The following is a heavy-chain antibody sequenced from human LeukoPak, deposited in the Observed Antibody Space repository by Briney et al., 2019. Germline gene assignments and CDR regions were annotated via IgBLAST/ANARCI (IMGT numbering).Heavy chain of an antibody. CDR2: ISSSSSSYI. CDR3: ARDLEYCGGDCHPLFDY. V-gene: IGHV3-21*01. D-gene: IGHD2-21*02. Sequence: GGSLRLSCAASGFTFSSYSMNWVRQAPGKGLEWVSSISSSSSSYIYYADSVKGRFTISRDNAKNSLYLQMNSLRVEDTAVYYCARDLEYCGGDCHPLFDYWGQGTLVTVSS. CDR1: GFTFSSYS. J-gene: IGHJ4*02.